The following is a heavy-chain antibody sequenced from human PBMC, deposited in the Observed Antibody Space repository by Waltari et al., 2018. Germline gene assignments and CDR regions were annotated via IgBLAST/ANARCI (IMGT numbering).Heavy chain of an antibody. CDR3: ARESERYCSSTSCPNFDY. J-gene: IGHJ4*02. V-gene: IGHV1-69*08. CDR1: GGPFSSST. Sequence: QVQLVQSGAEVKKPGSSVKVSCKASGGPFSSSTISWVRQAPGQGLEWMGRISPILGIANYAQKFQGRVTITADKSTSTAYMELSSLRSEDTAVYYCARESERYCSSTSCPNFDYWGQGTLVTVSS. CDR2: ISPILGIA. D-gene: IGHD2-2*01.